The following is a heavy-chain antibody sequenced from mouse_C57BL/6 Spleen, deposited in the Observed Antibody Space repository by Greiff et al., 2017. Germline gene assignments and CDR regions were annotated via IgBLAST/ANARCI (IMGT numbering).Heavy chain of an antibody. J-gene: IGHJ2*01. CDR2: IYPGNSDT. V-gene: IGHV1-5*01. CDR1: GYTFTSYW. Sequence: EVQLQQSGTVLARPGASVKMSCKTSGYTFTSYWMHWVKQRPGQGLEWIGAIYPGNSDTSYNQKFKGKAKLTAVTSASTAYMELSSLTSEDSAVYYCAREAYTTVVDYWGQGTTLTVSS. D-gene: IGHD1-1*01. CDR3: AREAYTTVVDY.